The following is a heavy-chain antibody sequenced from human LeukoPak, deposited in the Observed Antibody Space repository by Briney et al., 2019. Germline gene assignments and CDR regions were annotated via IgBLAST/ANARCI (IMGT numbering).Heavy chain of an antibody. D-gene: IGHD6-13*01. V-gene: IGHV3-23*01. CDR1: GFTFSSYA. CDR3: AKAHPDTYSSSWYAHFDY. Sequence: GGSLRLSCAASGFTFSSYAMSWARQAPGKGLEWVSAISGSGGSTYYADSVKGRFTISRDNSKNTLYLQMNSLRAEDTAVYYCAKAHPDTYSSSWYAHFDYWGQGTLVTVSS. CDR2: ISGSGGST. J-gene: IGHJ4*02.